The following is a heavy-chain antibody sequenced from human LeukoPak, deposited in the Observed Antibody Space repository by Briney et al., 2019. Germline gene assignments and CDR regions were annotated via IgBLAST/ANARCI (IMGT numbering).Heavy chain of an antibody. CDR2: IIPIFGTA. Sequence: GASVKVSCKAPGGTFSSYAISWVRQAPGQGLEWMGGIIPIFGTADYAQKFQGRVTITTDESTSTAYMELSSLRSEDTAVYYCARERSEYCSSTSCYNLDYWGQGTLVTVSS. V-gene: IGHV1-69*05. CDR3: ARERSEYCSSTSCYNLDY. J-gene: IGHJ4*02. D-gene: IGHD2-2*02. CDR1: GGTFSSYA.